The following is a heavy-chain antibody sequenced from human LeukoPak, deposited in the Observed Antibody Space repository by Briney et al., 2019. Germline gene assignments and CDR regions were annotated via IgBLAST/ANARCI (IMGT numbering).Heavy chain of an antibody. CDR3: ARSIQSGGAPNGGY. J-gene: IGHJ4*02. V-gene: IGHV5-51*01. CDR1: GYTFTNYW. Sequence: GESLKISCKGSGYTFTNYWIGWVRQMPGKGLEFMGIIYPGDSDTRYSPSFQGQVTISVDKSINTAYLQWNSLKATDTAMYFCARSIQSGGAPNGGYWGQGTLVTVSS. CDR2: IYPGDSDT. D-gene: IGHD2-2*02.